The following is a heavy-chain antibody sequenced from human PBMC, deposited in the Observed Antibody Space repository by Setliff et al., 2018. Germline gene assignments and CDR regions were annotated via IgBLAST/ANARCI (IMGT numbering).Heavy chain of an antibody. J-gene: IGHJ4*02. D-gene: IGHD3-3*01. Sequence: PSETLSLTCTVSGGSISSSSYYWGWIRQPPGKGLEWIGSIYYSGSTYYNPSLKSRVTISVDTSKNQFSLKLSSVTAADTAVYYCARRATYYNFWSGYYDYWGQGTLVTVLL. CDR2: IYYSGST. CDR3: ARRATYYNFWSGYYDY. CDR1: GGSISSSSYY. V-gene: IGHV4-39*07.